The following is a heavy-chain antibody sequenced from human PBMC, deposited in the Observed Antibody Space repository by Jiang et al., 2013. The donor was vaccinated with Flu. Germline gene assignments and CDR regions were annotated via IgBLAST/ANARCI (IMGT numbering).Heavy chain of an antibody. Sequence: LLKPSETLSLTCTVSDHSISSGYYWGWIRQAPGKGLEWIGSIYHSGRTYYNPSLRSRVTISVDTSKNQFSLRLSSVIAADTAIYYCARGLMGSSSSDPHNWFDPWGQGTLVTVSS. J-gene: IGHJ5*02. CDR2: IYHSGRT. CDR1: DHSISSGYY. V-gene: IGHV4-38-2*02. CDR3: ARGLMGSSSSDPHNWFDP. D-gene: IGHD2-2*01.